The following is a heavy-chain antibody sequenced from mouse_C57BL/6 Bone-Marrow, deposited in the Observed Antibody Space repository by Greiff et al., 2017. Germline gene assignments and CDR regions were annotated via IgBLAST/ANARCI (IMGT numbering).Heavy chain of an antibody. J-gene: IGHJ3*01. CDR3: VGQAWFAY. V-gene: IGHV1-83*01. Sequence: VQLVESGPELVKPGASVKMSCKASGYTFTDYYMHWVKQKPGKGLEWFGEIYPGSGNTYYNEKFKGKATLTADTSSSTAYMQLSSLTSEDSAVYFWAVGQAWFAYWGQGTLVTVSA. CDR1: YTFTDYYM. CDR2: YPGSGNTY. D-gene: IGHD3-3*01.